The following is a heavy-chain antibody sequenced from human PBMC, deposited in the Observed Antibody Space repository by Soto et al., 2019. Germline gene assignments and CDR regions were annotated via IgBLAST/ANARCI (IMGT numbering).Heavy chain of an antibody. CDR2: ISSSSSYI. V-gene: IGHV3-21*01. CDR1: GFTFSSYS. J-gene: IGHJ6*04. CDR3: ARGLPAPIWRGYYTESMAV. D-gene: IGHD3-3*01. Sequence: GGSLRLSCAAPGFTFSSYSMNWVRQAPGKGLEWVSSISSSSSYIYYADLVKGRFTICRDNAKNSLYLQMNSLRAEDTAVYSCARGLPAPIWRGYYTESMAVWGEGTTVTVSS.